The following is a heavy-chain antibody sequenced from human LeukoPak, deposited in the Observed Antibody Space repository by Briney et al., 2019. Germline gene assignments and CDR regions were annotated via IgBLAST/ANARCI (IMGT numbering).Heavy chain of an antibody. CDR1: GGSISSGGYY. CDR2: IYNSGSA. D-gene: IGHD3-10*01. CDR3: ARVWTNSMVRGDPIDY. J-gene: IGHJ4*02. V-gene: IGHV4-31*03. Sequence: SQTLSLTCTVSGGSISSGGYYWGWIRQHPGKGLEWIGYIYNSGSAHYNPSLKSRVTMSVDTPKNQFSLRLSSVTAADTAVYYYARVWTNSMVRGDPIDYWGQGTLVTVSS.